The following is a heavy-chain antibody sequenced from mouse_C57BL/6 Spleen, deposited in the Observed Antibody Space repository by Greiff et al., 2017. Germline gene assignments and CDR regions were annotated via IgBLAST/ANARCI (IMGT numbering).Heavy chain of an antibody. D-gene: IGHD1-1*02. CDR1: GFTFSDYG. Sequence: VQLKESGGGLVKPGGSLKLSCAASGFTFSDYGMHWVRQAPEKGLEWVAYISSGSSTIYYADTVKGRFTISRDKANNTLLLQMTSLRSEDTAMYYCARVVPLLWYLYDWGQGTTLTVSS. V-gene: IGHV5-17*01. J-gene: IGHJ2*01. CDR3: ARVVPLLWYLYD. CDR2: ISSGSSTI.